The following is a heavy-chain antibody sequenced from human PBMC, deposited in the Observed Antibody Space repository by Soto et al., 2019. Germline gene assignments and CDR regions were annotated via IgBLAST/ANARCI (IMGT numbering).Heavy chain of an antibody. D-gene: IGHD1-1*01. CDR2: INGDATQT. CDR3: AKDPATPGTFWFFDL. V-gene: IGHV3-43*02. J-gene: IGHJ2*01. CDR1: AFTFGDYT. Sequence: GESLKISCAASAFTFGDYTMHWVRQAPGKGLEWVSFINGDATQTRYADSVKGRFTISRDNSKNSLFLQMDRLRSEDSAFYYCAKDPATPGTFWFFDLWGHGTPVTVSS.